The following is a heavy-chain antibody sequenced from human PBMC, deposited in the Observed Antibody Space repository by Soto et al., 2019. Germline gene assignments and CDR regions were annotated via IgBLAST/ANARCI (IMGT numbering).Heavy chain of an antibody. CDR2: ISASGGTT. CDR1: GSSFSACA. D-gene: IGHD3-16*01. J-gene: IGHJ6*02. Sequence: GGSLRLSCAPSGSSFSACAMNSVRPAQGKGLEWVSAISASGGTTFYAGSVKGGFTISRDNSKNTLYMQMNNLRAEYTAVFYCAEGGFWVHYGMDVWGQGTTVTVSS. V-gene: IGHV3-23*01. CDR3: AEGGFWVHYGMDV.